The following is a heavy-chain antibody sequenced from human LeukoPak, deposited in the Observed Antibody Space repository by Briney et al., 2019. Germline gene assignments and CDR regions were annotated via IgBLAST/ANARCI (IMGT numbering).Heavy chain of an antibody. CDR1: GFTFTNYW. J-gene: IGHJ4*02. CDR2: INNDGTTT. D-gene: IGHD5-18*01. Sequence: GGSLSLSGTASGFTFTNYWMHWVRQAPGKGLVWVSRINNDGTTTAYADSVKGRFTISRDNAKNTLYLQMNSLRAEDTAVYYCASTYSSFDCWGQGTLVTVSS. CDR3: ASTYSSFDC. V-gene: IGHV3-74*01.